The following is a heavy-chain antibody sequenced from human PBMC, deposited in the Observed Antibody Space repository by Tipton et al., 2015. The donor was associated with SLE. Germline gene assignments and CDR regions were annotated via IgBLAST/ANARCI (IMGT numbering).Heavy chain of an antibody. CDR3: ARATEKLAARKAFDI. D-gene: IGHD6-6*01. CDR1: GGSISSGDYY. CDR2: IYYSGST. Sequence: LRLSCTVSGGSISSGDYYWSWIRQPPGKGLEWIGYIYYSGSTYYNPSLKGRVTISVDTSKNQFSLKLSSVTAADTAVYYCARATEKLAARKAFDIWGQGTMVTVSS. V-gene: IGHV4-30-4*01. J-gene: IGHJ3*02.